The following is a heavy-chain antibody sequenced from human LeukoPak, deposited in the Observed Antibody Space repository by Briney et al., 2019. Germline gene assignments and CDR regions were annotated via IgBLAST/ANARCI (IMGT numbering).Heavy chain of an antibody. CDR3: ARPPRRGYCSSTSCYTLWYFQH. J-gene: IGHJ1*01. Sequence: SETLSLTCAVYGGSFSGYYWSWIRQPPGKGMEWIGEINHSGSNNYNTSLKSRVTISVDTSKNQFSLKLSSVTAADTAVYYCARPPRRGYCSSTSCYTLWYFQHWGQGTLVTVSS. CDR2: INHSGSN. CDR1: GGSFSGYY. V-gene: IGHV4-34*01. D-gene: IGHD2-2*02.